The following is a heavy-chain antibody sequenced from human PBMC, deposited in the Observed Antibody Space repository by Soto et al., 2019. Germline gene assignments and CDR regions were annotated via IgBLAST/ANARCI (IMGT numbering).Heavy chain of an antibody. CDR3: ARGSSGCSSTSCYTTDY. V-gene: IGHV4-34*01. D-gene: IGHD2-2*02. J-gene: IGHJ4*02. Sequence: PSETLSLTCAVYGGSFSGYYWSWIRQPPGKGLEWIGEINHSGSTNYNPSLKSRVTISVDTSKNQFSLKLSSVTAADTAVYYCARGSSGCSSTSCYTTDYWGQGTLVTVSS. CDR2: INHSGST. CDR1: GGSFSGYY.